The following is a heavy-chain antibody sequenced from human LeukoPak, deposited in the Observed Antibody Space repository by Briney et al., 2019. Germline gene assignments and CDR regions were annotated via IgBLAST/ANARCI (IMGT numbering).Heavy chain of an antibody. D-gene: IGHD5-18*01. CDR1: GFTFDDFA. Sequence: ALRLSCAASGFTFDDFALHWVRQAPGKGLEWVSGISWNSGDIGYADSVKGRFTISRDNAKNSLYLQMNSLRAEDTALYYCAKLYGYSYGYIDFWGQGTLVTASS. V-gene: IGHV3-9*01. CDR2: ISWNSGDI. CDR3: AKLYGYSYGYIDF. J-gene: IGHJ4*02.